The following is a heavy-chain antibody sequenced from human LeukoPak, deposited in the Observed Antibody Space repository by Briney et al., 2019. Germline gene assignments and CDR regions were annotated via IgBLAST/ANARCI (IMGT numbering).Heavy chain of an antibody. Sequence: SETLPLTCAVYGGSFSGYYWSWIRQPPGKGLEWIGEINHSGSTNYNPSLKSRVTISVDTSKNQFSLKLSSVTAADTAVYYCARGTHYYGSGRPSFWFDPWGQGTLVTVSS. CDR1: GGSFSGYY. CDR2: INHSGST. CDR3: ARGTHYYGSGRPSFWFDP. V-gene: IGHV4-34*01. D-gene: IGHD3-10*01. J-gene: IGHJ5*02.